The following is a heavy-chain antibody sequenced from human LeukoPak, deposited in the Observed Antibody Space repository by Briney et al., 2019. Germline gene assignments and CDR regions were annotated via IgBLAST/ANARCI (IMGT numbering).Heavy chain of an antibody. J-gene: IGHJ3*02. CDR1: GGSFSVYY. D-gene: IGHD5-18*01. V-gene: IGHV4-34*01. Sequence: SETLSLTCAVYGGSFSVYYWSWIRQPPGKGLEWIGEITHSGSPNYNPSLKSRVTISVDTSKNQFSLKLSSVTAADTAVYYRARGRSAMAIWGQGTMVTVSS. CDR2: ITHSGSP. CDR3: ARGRSAMAI.